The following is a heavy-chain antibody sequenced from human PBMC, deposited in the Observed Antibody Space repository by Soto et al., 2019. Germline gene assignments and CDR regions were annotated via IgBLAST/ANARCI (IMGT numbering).Heavy chain of an antibody. CDR3: AKGGRQWLVTSDFNY. V-gene: IGHV3-30*18. J-gene: IGHJ4*02. CDR1: GFTFSDYA. D-gene: IGHD6-19*01. Sequence: VQLVESGGGVVQPGRSLRLSCAASGFTFSDYAMHWVGQAPGKGLEWVAVVSHDGRNTHYADSVKGRFTISRDSSKNTVSLEMTSLRTEDTAVYYCAKGGRQWLVTSDFNYWGQGALVTVSS. CDR2: VSHDGRNT.